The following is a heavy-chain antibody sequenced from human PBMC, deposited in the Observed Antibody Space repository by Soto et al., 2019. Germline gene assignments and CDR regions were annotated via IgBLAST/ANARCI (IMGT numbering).Heavy chain of an antibody. J-gene: IGHJ4*02. V-gene: IGHV1-2*02. CDR2: INPNSGGT. CDR3: ARKGELPYYYFWSGYTAYVDF. Sequence: ASVKVSCKASGYTFTGYYMHWVRQAPGQGLEWMGWINPNSGGTNYAQKFQGRVTMTRDTSISTAYMELSRLRSDDTAVYYCARKGELPYYYFWSGYTAYVDFWGQGSLVTVSA. CDR1: GYTFTGYY. D-gene: IGHD3-3*01.